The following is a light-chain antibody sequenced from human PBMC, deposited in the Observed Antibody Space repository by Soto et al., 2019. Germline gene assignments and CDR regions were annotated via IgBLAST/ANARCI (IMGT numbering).Light chain of an antibody. V-gene: IGLV1-40*01. CDR2: GNS. Sequence: QSVLTQPPSVSGAPGQRVTISCTGRSSNIGAGYDVHWYQQLPGTAPKLLIYGNSNLPSGVPDRFSGSKSGTSASLAITGLQAEDAADYYCQSYDRSLSGSVVLVGGTKLTV. J-gene: IGLJ2*01. CDR3: QSYDRSLSGSVV. CDR1: SSNIGAGYD.